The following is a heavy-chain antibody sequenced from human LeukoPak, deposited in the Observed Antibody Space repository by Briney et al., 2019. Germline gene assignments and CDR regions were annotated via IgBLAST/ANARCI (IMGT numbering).Heavy chain of an antibody. CDR1: GGTFSSYA. D-gene: IGHD1-26*01. J-gene: IGHJ2*01. V-gene: IGHV1-69*13. CDR2: IIPIFGTA. CDR3: ARTLLARWYFDL. Sequence: SVKVSFKASGGTFSSYAISWVRQAPGQGLEWMGGIIPIFGTANYAQKFQGRVTITADESTSTAYMELSSLRSEDTAVYYCARTLLARWYFDLWGRGTLVTVSS.